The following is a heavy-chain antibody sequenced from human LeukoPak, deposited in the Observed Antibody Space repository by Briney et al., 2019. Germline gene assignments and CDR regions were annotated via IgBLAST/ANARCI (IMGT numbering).Heavy chain of an antibody. D-gene: IGHD1-26*01. CDR2: FDPEDGET. Sequence: ASVKVSCKASGYTFTGYYMHWVRQAPGKGLEWMGGFDPEDGETIYAQKFQGRVTMTEDTSTDTAYMELSSLRSEDTAVYYCATVSPPQYSGSYYAFWGQGTLVTVSS. V-gene: IGHV1-24*01. CDR1: GYTFTGYY. J-gene: IGHJ4*02. CDR3: ATVSPPQYSGSYYAF.